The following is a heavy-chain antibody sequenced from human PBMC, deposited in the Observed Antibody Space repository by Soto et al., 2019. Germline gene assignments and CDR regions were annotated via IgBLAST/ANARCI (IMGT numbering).Heavy chain of an antibody. J-gene: IGHJ6*02. V-gene: IGHV4-61*05. CDR2: IDHSAPT. Sequence: PPETLSLTFLVSVDSINSFSDYWAWIRQPPGKGPEWIEYIDHSAPTNYNPSLRNRVSLSVDKSKNHFSLRLTSVTAADTAVYYCARAGRELCSGESCYSGLYGMDVWGQGTTVTVSS. CDR1: VDSINSFSDY. CDR3: ARAGRELCSGESCYSGLYGMDV. D-gene: IGHD2-15*01.